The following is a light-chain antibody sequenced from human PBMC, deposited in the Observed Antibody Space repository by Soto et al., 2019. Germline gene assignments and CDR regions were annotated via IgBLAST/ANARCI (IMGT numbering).Light chain of an antibody. CDR2: TAS. J-gene: IGKJ1*01. V-gene: IGKV1-39*01. Sequence: DIQMTQSPSSLSASVGDRVTITFRASQSISSYLNWYQQKPGKAPKFLIYTASSLQSGVPSRFSGSGSGTDFTLTISSLQPEDFATYYCLQDYNYPRTFGQGTKVDIK. CDR1: QSISSY. CDR3: LQDYNYPRT.